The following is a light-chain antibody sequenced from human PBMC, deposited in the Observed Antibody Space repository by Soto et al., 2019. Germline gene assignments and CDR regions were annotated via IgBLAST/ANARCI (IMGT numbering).Light chain of an antibody. V-gene: IGKV3-15*01. Sequence: IVMTQSPGTLSVSPGERATLSCRASQSVSFNLAWYQQKPGQAPRLLIFGASTRATGIPARFSGSGSGTEFTLTISGLQSEDFAVYYCQQYNNWPMYSFGQGTKVEVK. CDR1: QSVSFN. CDR3: QQYNNWPMYS. J-gene: IGKJ2*03. CDR2: GAS.